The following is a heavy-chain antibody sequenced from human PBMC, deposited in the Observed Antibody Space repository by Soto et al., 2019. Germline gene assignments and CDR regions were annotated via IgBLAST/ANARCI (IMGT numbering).Heavy chain of an antibody. V-gene: IGHV3-30*18. J-gene: IGHJ4*02. CDR1: GFTFSSYG. CDR2: ISYDGSNK. CDR3: AKLPCYMTRSGKEAADGTCGAL. Sequence: QVQLVESGGGVVQPGRSLRLSCAASGFTFSSYGMQWVRQAPGKGLEWVAVISYDGSNKYYADSVKGRFTISRDNSKNTLYLQMNSLRAEDTAVYYCAKLPCYMTRSGKEAADGTCGALWGQGTLVTVSS. D-gene: IGHD6-13*01.